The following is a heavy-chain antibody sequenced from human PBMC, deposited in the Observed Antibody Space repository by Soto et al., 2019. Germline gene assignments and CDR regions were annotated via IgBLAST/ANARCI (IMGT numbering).Heavy chain of an antibody. V-gene: IGHV3-53*01. D-gene: IGHD5-18*01. CDR3: ARALYSYGTPFDY. CDR2: IYSGGST. CDR1: GFTVSSNY. Sequence: TGGSLRLSCAASGFTVSSNYMSWVRQAPGKGLEWVSVIYSGGSTYYADSVKGRFTISRDNSKNTLYLQMNSLRAEDTAVYYCARALYSYGTPFDYWGQGTLVTVSS. J-gene: IGHJ4*02.